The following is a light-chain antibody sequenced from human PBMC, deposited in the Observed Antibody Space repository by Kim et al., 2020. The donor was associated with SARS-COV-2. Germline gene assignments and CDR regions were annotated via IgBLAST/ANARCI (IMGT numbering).Light chain of an antibody. CDR3: HQRSDWPPT. CDR1: RSINED. Sequence: LSPGGRATLSCRASRSINEDLAWYQLRPGQPPRLLIYDASSLATGIPARFGGSGSGTDFTLTIDSLEPDDFALYYCHQRSDWPPTFGGGTKVDIK. J-gene: IGKJ4*01. CDR2: DAS. V-gene: IGKV3-11*01.